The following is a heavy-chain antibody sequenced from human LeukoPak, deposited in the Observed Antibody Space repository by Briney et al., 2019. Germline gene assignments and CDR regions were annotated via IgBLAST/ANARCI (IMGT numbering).Heavy chain of an antibody. V-gene: IGHV4-59*01. CDR1: GDSISGYY. Sequence: PSETLSLTCTVSGDSISGYYWSWIRQPPGKGLEWIAFIHSSGTTNYNPSLKSRVSISVDTSNNQFSLNVNSVTAADTAVYYCARDVRIVGALCFFDYWGQGTLVTVSS. D-gene: IGHD1-26*01. CDR3: ARDVRIVGALCFFDY. CDR2: IHSSGTT. J-gene: IGHJ4*02.